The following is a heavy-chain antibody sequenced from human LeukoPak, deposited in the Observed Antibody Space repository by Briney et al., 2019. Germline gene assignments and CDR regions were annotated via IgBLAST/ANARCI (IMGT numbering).Heavy chain of an antibody. Sequence: SETLSLTCTVSGGSISSSSYYWGWIRQPPGKGLEWIGSIYYSGSTYYNPSLKSRVTISVDTSKNQFSLKLGSVTAADTAVFYCASEYSGSPFHWGQGTLVTVSS. J-gene: IGHJ1*01. D-gene: IGHD1-26*01. CDR2: IYYSGST. CDR3: ASEYSGSPFH. V-gene: IGHV4-39*01. CDR1: GGSISSSSYY.